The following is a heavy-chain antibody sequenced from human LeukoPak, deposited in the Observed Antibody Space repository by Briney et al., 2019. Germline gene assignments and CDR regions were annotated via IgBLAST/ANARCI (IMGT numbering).Heavy chain of an antibody. V-gene: IGHV5-51*01. CDR2: IYPADSDT. CDR1: GYSFTNYW. J-gene: IGHJ6*02. Sequence: GESLKISCKGSGYSFTNYWIGRVRQMPGKGLEWMGIIYPADSDTRYSPSFQGQVTISVDKSISTAYLQWSSLKASDTAMYYCARTYCSTISCFGLYYYYGVDVWGQGTTVTVSS. CDR3: ARTYCSTISCFGLYYYYGVDV. D-gene: IGHD2-2*01.